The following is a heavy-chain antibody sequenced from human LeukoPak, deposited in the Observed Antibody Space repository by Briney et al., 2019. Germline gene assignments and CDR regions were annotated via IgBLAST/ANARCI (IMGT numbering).Heavy chain of an antibody. CDR1: GGSFSGYY. D-gene: IGHD3-3*01. V-gene: IGHV4-59*01. J-gene: IGHJ4*02. CDR3: ARGPIFGVVGA. Sequence: KPSETLSLTCAVYGGSFSGYYWSWIRQPPGKGLEWIGYIYYSGSTNYNPSLKSRVTISVDTSKNQFSLKLSSVTAADTAVYYCARGPIFGVVGAWGQGTLVTVSS. CDR2: IYYSGST.